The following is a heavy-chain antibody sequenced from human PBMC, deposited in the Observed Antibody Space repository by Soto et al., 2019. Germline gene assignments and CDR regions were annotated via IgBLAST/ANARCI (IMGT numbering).Heavy chain of an antibody. CDR2: IKQDGSEK. J-gene: IGHJ4*02. V-gene: IGHV3-7*03. Sequence: GSLRLSCAASGFTFSSYWMSWVRQAPGKGLEWVANIKQDGSEKYYVDSVKGRFTISRDNAKNSLYLQMNSLRAEDTAVYYCAIPSGLTVTGPDYWGQGTLVTVSS. D-gene: IGHD6-19*01. CDR3: AIPSGLTVTGPDY. CDR1: GFTFSSYW.